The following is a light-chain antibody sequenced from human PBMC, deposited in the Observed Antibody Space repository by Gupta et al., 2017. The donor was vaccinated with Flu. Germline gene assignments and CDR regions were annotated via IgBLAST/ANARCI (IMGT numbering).Light chain of an antibody. V-gene: IGKV3-15*01. J-gene: IGKJ1*01. CDR2: GAS. Sequence: SPATLSVSPGERATLSCRASQSVSTKLAWYQQKPGQAPRLLIYGASIRATGIPARFSGSGSGTEFTLTISSLQSEDFAVYHCQQYDNWPSTFGQGTKVEIK. CDR3: QQYDNWPST. CDR1: QSVSTK.